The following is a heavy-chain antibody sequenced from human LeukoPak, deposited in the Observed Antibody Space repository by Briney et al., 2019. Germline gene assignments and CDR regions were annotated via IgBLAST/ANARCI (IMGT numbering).Heavy chain of an antibody. D-gene: IGHD3-3*01. J-gene: IGHJ4*02. CDR2: INHSGST. V-gene: IGHV4-34*01. CDR3: ARALYDFWSGYSKRPFDY. CDR1: GGSFSGYY. Sequence: SETLSLTCAVYGGSFSGYYWSWIRQPPGKGLEWIGEINHSGSTNYNPSLKSRVTISVDTSKNQFSLKLSSVTAADTAVYYCARALYDFWSGYSKRPFDYRGQGTLVTVSS.